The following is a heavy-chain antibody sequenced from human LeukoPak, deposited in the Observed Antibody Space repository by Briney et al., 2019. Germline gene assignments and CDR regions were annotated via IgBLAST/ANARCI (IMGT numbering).Heavy chain of an antibody. CDR1: GFTFSSYA. CDR2: IINSSYI. Sequence: GGSLRLSYAASGFTFSSYALGWVRQAPGKGLEWVSSIINSSYIYYADSVKGRFTISRDNTKNSLYLQMNSLRAEDTAVYYCARAPTVLVGYCSSSSCQADYWGQGTLVTVSS. J-gene: IGHJ4*02. V-gene: IGHV3-21*01. CDR3: ARAPTVLVGYCSSSSCQADY. D-gene: IGHD2-2*01.